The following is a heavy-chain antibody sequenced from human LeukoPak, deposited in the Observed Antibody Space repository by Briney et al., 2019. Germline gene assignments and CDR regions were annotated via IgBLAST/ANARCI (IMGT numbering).Heavy chain of an antibody. J-gene: IGHJ3*02. Sequence: SVKVSCKASGGTFSSYAISWVRQAPGQGLEWMGRIIPIFGTANYAQKFQGRVTITTDESTSTAYVELSSLRSEDTAVYYCAREVVNTPAAFDIWGQGTMVTVSS. CDR1: GGTFSSYA. V-gene: IGHV1-69*05. CDR2: IIPIFGTA. D-gene: IGHD3-22*01. CDR3: AREVVNTPAAFDI.